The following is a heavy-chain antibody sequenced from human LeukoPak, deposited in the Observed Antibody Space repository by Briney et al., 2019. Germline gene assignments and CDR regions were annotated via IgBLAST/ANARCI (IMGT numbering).Heavy chain of an antibody. D-gene: IGHD3-16*01. CDR2: ISYDGSNK. CDR3: AREVGDYYYYYMDV. CDR1: GFTFSSYA. J-gene: IGHJ6*03. V-gene: IGHV3-30*04. Sequence: GGSLRLSCAASGFTFSSYAMHWVRQAPGKGLEWVAVISYDGSNKYYADSVKGRFTISRDNSKNTLYLQMNSLRAEDTAVYYCAREVGDYYYYYMDVWGKGTTVTVSS.